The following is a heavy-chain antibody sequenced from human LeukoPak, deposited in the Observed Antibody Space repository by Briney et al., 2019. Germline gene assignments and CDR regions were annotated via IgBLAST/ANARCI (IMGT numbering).Heavy chain of an antibody. V-gene: IGHV3-9*01. D-gene: IGHD6-19*01. CDR1: GFTFDDYA. CDR2: ISWNSGTI. J-gene: IGHJ4*02. Sequence: PGGSLRLSCAASGFTFDDYAMHWDRQAPGKGLEWVSGISWNSGTIGYADSVKGRFTISRDNAKNSLYLQMNSLRAEDTALYYCASQPAYSSGWYDYWGQGTLVTVSS. CDR3: ASQPAYSSGWYDY.